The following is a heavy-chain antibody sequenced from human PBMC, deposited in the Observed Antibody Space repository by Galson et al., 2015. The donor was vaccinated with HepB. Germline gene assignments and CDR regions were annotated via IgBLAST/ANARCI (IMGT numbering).Heavy chain of an antibody. CDR2: INWNGGTR. D-gene: IGHD3-10*01. CDR1: GFKSDDYG. Sequence: SLRLSCAASGFKSDDYGMSWVRQAPGKGLEWVSSINWNGGTRGYADSMKGRFTISRDNAKNSMYLKVNSLRAEDTALYYCARGNILLWFGEMDVWGQGTTVIVSS. CDR3: ARGNILLWFGEMDV. J-gene: IGHJ6*02. V-gene: IGHV3-20*04.